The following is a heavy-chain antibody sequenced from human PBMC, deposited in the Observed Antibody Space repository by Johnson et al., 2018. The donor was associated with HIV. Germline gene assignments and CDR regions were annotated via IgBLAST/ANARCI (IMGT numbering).Heavy chain of an antibody. Sequence: VQLVESGGGLVQPGGSLRISCAASGFTFSSYAMSWVRQAPGKGLEWVSYISSSGSTIYYADSVKGRFTISRDNAKKSLYLQINSLRAEDTAVYYCATRDPTYRPGVFDIWGQGTMVTVSS. J-gene: IGHJ3*02. D-gene: IGHD2-8*01. CDR2: ISSSGSTI. CDR3: ATRDPTYRPGVFDI. V-gene: IGHV3-48*04. CDR1: GFTFSSYA.